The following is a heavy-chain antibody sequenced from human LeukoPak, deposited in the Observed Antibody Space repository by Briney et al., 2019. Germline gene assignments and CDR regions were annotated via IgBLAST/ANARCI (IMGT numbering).Heavy chain of an antibody. CDR1: GFTFSSYA. CDR3: ARGVSRYFDL. CDR2: ISYDGSNK. D-gene: IGHD5/OR15-5a*01. Sequence: PGGSLRLSCAASGFTFSSYAMHWVRQAPGKGLEWVAVISYDGSNKYYADSVKGRFTISRDNSKNTLYLQMNSLRAEDTAVYYCARGVSRYFDLWGRGTLVTVSS. V-gene: IGHV3-30*04. J-gene: IGHJ2*01.